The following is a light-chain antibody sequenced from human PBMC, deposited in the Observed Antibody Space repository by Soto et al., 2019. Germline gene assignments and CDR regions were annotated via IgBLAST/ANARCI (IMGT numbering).Light chain of an antibody. Sequence: DIQMTQSPSSLSASVGDRVTITCRASQTISTYLNWYQQKPGKAPKLLIYAASSLQSGVPSRFSGSGSVTDFTLPISSLQPEDVATYYCQQSHGIPYTFGQGTKREIK. J-gene: IGKJ2*01. CDR1: QTISTY. CDR2: AAS. V-gene: IGKV1-39*01. CDR3: QQSHGIPYT.